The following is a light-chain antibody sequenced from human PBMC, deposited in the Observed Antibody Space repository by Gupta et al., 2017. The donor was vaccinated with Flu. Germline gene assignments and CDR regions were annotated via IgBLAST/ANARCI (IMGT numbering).Light chain of an antibody. J-gene: IGKJ1*01. CDR1: QDIGNY. CDR3: QHYKKKTLT. V-gene: IGKV1-16*01. Sequence: PSSLSASVGDRVTITCRASQDIGNYLAWLRQKPGKAPESLIFAASRLQNEVPSRFSGGGAGTEFTLTIRSLHPEDLATYYCQHYKKKTLTFGQGTKVEIK. CDR2: AAS.